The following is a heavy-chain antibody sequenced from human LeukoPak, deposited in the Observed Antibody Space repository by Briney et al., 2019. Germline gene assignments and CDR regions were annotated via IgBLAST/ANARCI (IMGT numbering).Heavy chain of an antibody. D-gene: IGHD3-22*01. CDR2: IYYSGST. CDR3: ARPIGRVSSGYYWYFDL. J-gene: IGHJ2*01. Sequence: PSETLSLTCTVSGGSISSYYWSWLRQPPGKGLEWLGYIYYSGSTNYNPSLKSRVTISVDTSKNQFSLKLSSVTAADTAVYYCARPIGRVSSGYYWYFDLWGRGTLVTVSS. CDR1: GGSISSYY. V-gene: IGHV4-59*08.